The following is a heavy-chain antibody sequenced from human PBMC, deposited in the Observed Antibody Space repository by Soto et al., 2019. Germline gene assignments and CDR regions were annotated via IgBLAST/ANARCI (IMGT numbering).Heavy chain of an antibody. CDR2: ISYDGSNK. V-gene: IGHV3-30*18. D-gene: IGHD4-17*01. CDR1: GFTFSSYG. CDR3: AKADGTVTTFYFDY. J-gene: IGHJ4*02. Sequence: QVQLVESGGGVVQPGRSLRLSCAASGFTFSSYGIHWVRQAPGKGLEWVAVISYDGSNKYYADSVKGRFTISRDNSKNRLYLQMNSLRAEDTAVYYCAKADGTVTTFYFDYWGQGTLVTVSS.